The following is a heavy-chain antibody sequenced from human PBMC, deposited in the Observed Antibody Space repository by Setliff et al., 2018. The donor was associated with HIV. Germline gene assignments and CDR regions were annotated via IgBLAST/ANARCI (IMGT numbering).Heavy chain of an antibody. J-gene: IGHJ4*02. D-gene: IGHD3-10*01. Sequence: GGSLRLSCASSGFTFSSYAMTWVRQAPGKRLECVAVISGSGGDTYYADSVKGRFVISREKSKSTLYLQMNSLRAEDTAVYYCAKKTAAYTSGSWLHYWGQGTLVTVSS. V-gene: IGHV3-23*01. CDR3: AKKTAAYTSGSWLHY. CDR1: GFTFSSYA. CDR2: ISGSGGDT.